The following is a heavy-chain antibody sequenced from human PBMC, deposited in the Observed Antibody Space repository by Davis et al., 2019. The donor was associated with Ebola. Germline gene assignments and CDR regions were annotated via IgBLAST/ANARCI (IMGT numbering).Heavy chain of an antibody. CDR3: ATCAYSGYHRSTAFDY. V-gene: IGHV3-30-3*01. Sequence: GESLKISCAASGFTFRSYAMHWVRQAPGKGPEWVALLSYNGNDEYYADSVKGRFTISRDNSKSTLYLQMNSLRPEDTAVYYCATCAYSGYHRSTAFDYWGQGTLVPVSS. CDR2: LSYNGNDE. CDR1: GFTFRSYA. D-gene: IGHD5-12*01. J-gene: IGHJ4*02.